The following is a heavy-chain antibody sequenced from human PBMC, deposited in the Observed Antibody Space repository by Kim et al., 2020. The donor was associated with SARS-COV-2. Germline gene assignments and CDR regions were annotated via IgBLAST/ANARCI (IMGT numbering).Heavy chain of an antibody. D-gene: IGHD5-18*01. J-gene: IGHJ5*02. CDR1: GFTFGDYA. CDR2: ISWNSGSI. Sequence: GGSLRLSCAASGFTFGDYAMHWVRQAPGKGLEWVSGISWNSGSIGYADSVKGRFTISRDNAKNSLYLRINSLRAEDTALYYCVKHSSRGYSYGYNWFDPWGQGTLVTVSS. V-gene: IGHV3-9*01. CDR3: VKHSSRGYSYGYNWFDP.